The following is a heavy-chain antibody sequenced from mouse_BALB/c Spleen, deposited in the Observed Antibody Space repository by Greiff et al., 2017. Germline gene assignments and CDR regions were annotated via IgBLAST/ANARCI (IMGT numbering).Heavy chain of an antibody. CDR1: GFSLSRYS. D-gene: IGHD4-1*01. J-gene: IGHJ4*01. Sequence: QVQLKESGPGLVAPSQSLSITFTVSGFSLSRYSVHWVRQPPGKGLEWLGMIWGGGSTDYNSALKSRLSISKDNSKSQVFLKMNSLQTDDTAMYYCASPLLTGNAMDYWGQGTSVTVSS. CDR3: ASPLLTGNAMDY. CDR2: IWGGGST. V-gene: IGHV2-6-4*01.